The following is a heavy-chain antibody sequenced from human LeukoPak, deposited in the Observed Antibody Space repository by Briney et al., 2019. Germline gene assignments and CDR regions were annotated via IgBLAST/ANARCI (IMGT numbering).Heavy chain of an antibody. CDR2: ISSTSSYI. Sequence: GGSLRLSCAASGFTFRSYSMNWVREAPGKGLEWVSSISSTSSYIYYADSVKGRFTISRDNAKNSLYLQMNSLRAEDTAVYYCARDSRSGWYVPCDYWGQGTLVTVSS. D-gene: IGHD6-19*01. J-gene: IGHJ4*02. V-gene: IGHV3-21*01. CDR3: ARDSRSGWYVPCDY. CDR1: GFTFRSYS.